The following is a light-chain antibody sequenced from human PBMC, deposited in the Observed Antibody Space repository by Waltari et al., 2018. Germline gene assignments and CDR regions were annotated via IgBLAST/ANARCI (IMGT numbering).Light chain of an antibody. Sequence: DIVMTQSPDSLVVSLGERATINCKSSRNLLYSPQSKDFLAWYQQKPGQPPKLLIYWASTRESGVPDRFTGSGSGTDFSLSISSLQAEDVAVHYCQQYYDTPYTFGQGTKLEIK. V-gene: IGKV4-1*01. CDR3: QQYYDTPYT. J-gene: IGKJ2*01. CDR1: RNLLYSPQSKDF. CDR2: WAS.